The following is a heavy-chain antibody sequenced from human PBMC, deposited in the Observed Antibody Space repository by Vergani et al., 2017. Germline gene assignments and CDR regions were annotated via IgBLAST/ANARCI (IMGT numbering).Heavy chain of an antibody. J-gene: IGHJ6*03. CDR1: GYTLTSYG. Sequence: QVQLVQSGAEVKKPGASVKVSCKASGYTLTSYGISWVRQAPGQGLEWMGIINPSGGSTSYAQKFQGRVTMTRDTSTSTVYMELSSLRSEDTAVYYCARGFFYYYMDVWGKGTTVTVSS. CDR2: INPSGGST. D-gene: IGHD3-3*01. CDR3: ARGFFYYYMDV. V-gene: IGHV1-46*01.